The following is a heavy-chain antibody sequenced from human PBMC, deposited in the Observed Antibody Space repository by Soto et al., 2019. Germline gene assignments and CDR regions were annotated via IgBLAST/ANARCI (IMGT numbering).Heavy chain of an antibody. J-gene: IGHJ6*03. CDR2: TRNKANSYTT. CDR3: ARVGRWWLPPSHYYYYMDV. Sequence: GGSLRLSCAASGFTFSDHYMDWVRQAPGKGLEWVGRTRNKANSYTTEYTASVKGRFTISRDDSKNSLYLQMNSLKTEDTAVYYCARVGRWWLPPSHYYYYMDVWGKGTTVTVSS. V-gene: IGHV3-72*01. D-gene: IGHD5-12*01. CDR1: GFTFSDHY.